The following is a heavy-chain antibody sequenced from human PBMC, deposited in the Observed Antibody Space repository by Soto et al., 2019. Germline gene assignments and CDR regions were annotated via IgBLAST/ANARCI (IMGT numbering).Heavy chain of an antibody. CDR2: IIPIFGTA. CDR3: ALGYQLLSFLSWFDP. D-gene: IGHD2-2*01. V-gene: IGHV1-69*01. J-gene: IGHJ5*02. CDR1: GVTFSSYA. Sequence: QVQLVQSGAEVKKPGSSVKVSCKASGVTFSSYAISWVRQAPGQGLEWMGGIIPIFGTANYAQKFQGRVTITADEYTSTAYMELSSLRYEDTAVYYCALGYQLLSFLSWFDPWGQGTLVTVSS.